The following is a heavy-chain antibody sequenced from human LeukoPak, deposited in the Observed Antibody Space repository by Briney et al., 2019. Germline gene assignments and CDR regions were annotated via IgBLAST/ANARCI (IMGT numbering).Heavy chain of an antibody. CDR3: ANTYYDYVWGSYPGNFDY. D-gene: IGHD3-16*01. V-gene: IGHV3-30*18. CDR1: GFTFSSYG. J-gene: IGHJ4*02. Sequence: PGGSLRLSCAASGFTFSSYGMHWVRQAPGKGLEWVAVISFDGSNKYFADSVKGRFTTSRDNSKNTLYLQMNSLRAEDTAVYYCANTYYDYVWGSYPGNFDYWGQGTLVTVSS. CDR2: ISFDGSNK.